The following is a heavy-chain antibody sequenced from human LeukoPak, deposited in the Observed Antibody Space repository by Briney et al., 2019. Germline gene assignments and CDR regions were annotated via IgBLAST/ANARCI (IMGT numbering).Heavy chain of an antibody. V-gene: IGHV1-2*02. CDR3: ARADRLHGGPYLIGP. Sequence: VASVRVSCKTSGYSFTDYYMHWVRQAPGQGLEWMGWINPNSGGTSSAQTFKGRVTMTRDTSISTVYMEVSWLTSDDTAIYYCARADRLHGGPYLIGPWGQGNLVTVSS. J-gene: IGHJ5*02. D-gene: IGHD3-16*01. CDR1: GYSFTDYY. CDR2: INPNSGGT.